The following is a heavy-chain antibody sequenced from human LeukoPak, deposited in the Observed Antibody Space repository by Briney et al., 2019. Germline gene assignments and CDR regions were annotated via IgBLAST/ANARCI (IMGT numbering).Heavy chain of an antibody. CDR2: INPNSGGT. D-gene: IGHD6-13*01. CDR3: ASSSSWSRGDY. CDR1: GYTFTGDY. V-gene: IGHV1-2*02. Sequence: ASVKVSCKPSGYTFTGDYMHWVRQAPGQGLGWMGGINPNSGGTNYAQNLQGRVTMTRDTSISTAYMEQSRLRSDDTAVYYCASSSSWSRGDYWGQGTLVTVSS. J-gene: IGHJ4*02.